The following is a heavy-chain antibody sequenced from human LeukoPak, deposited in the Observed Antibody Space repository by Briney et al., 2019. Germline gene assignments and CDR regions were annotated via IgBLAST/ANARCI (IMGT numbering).Heavy chain of an antibody. CDR2: ISSSGSTI. Sequence: GGSLRLSCAASGFTFSDYYMSWIRQAPGKGLEWVSYISSSGSTIYYADSVKGRFTISRDNAKNSLYLQMNSLRAEDTAVYYCARKPYGDYRRDAFDIWGQGTMVTVSS. V-gene: IGHV3-11*04. J-gene: IGHJ3*02. D-gene: IGHD4-17*01. CDR1: GFTFSDYY. CDR3: ARKPYGDYRRDAFDI.